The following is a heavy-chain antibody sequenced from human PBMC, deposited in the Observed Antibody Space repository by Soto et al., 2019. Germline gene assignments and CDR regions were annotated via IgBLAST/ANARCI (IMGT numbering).Heavy chain of an antibody. V-gene: IGHV1-69*01. D-gene: IGHD5-12*01. J-gene: IGHJ4*02. CDR2: IIPLYGTA. Sequence: QVQLVQSGAEVKKPGSSVKVSCKASGGTFSSFGFNWVRQAPGQGLEWMGGIIPLYGTAIQGQRFQGRVTISADESTRTVCMEVISLGAEYWAIYYCACDRSMDGYNCGSVDYWGQASLVTVSS. CDR1: GGTFSSFG. CDR3: ACDRSMDGYNCGSVDY.